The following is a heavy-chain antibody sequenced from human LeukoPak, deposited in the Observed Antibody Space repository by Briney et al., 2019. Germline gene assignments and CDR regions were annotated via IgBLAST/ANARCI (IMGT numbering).Heavy chain of an antibody. CDR2: IIPIFGTA. Sequence: SVKVSCKASGGTFSSYAISWVRQAPGQGLEWMGGIIPIFGTANYAQKFQGRVTITADESTSTAYMELSSLRSEDTAVYYCARDGGIQLNYYYYGMDVWGQGTTVTVSS. V-gene: IGHV1-69*01. J-gene: IGHJ6*02. CDR3: ARDGGIQLNYYYYGMDV. CDR1: GGTFSSYA. D-gene: IGHD5-18*01.